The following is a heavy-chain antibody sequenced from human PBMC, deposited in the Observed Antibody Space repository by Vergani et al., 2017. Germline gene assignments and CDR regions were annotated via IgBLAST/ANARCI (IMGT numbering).Heavy chain of an antibody. CDR2: ISGSGGTT. CDR1: GFTFTTYA. V-gene: IGHV3-23*01. CDR3: AKVWELLLAFDY. J-gene: IGHJ4*02. D-gene: IGHD1-26*01. Sequence: EVQLLESGGGLVQPGGSLRLSCVASGFTFTTYAMTWVRQAPGKGLEWVSGISGSGGTTYYTDSVKGRFTISRDNSKNTLYLQMNSLRAEDTAVYYCAKVWELLLAFDYWGQGTLVTVSS.